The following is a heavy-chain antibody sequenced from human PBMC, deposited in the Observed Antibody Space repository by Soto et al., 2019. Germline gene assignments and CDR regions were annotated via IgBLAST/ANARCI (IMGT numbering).Heavy chain of an antibody. J-gene: IGHJ4*02. CDR2: ISDSDVST. V-gene: IGHV3-23*01. Sequence: LRLSCAASGFTFSSHAMAWVRQAPGKGLEWVSAISDSDVSTYYADSVRGRFTISRDNSKNTLYLQMNSLRAEDTAVYYCAKSHSHNRGAKFFDNWGQGTLVTVFS. D-gene: IGHD1-1*01. CDR3: AKSHSHNRGAKFFDN. CDR1: GFTFSSHA.